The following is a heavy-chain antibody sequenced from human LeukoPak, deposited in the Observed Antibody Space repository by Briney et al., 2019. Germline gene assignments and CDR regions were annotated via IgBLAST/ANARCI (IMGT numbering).Heavy chain of an antibody. CDR1: GGSFSGYY. J-gene: IGHJ4*02. Sequence: SETLSLTCAVYGGSFSGYYWSWIRQPPGKGLEWIGEINHSGSTNYNPSLKSRVTISVDTSKNQFSLKLSSVTAADTAVYYCARRRWLQLSPFDYWGQGTLVTVSS. D-gene: IGHD5-24*01. V-gene: IGHV4-34*01. CDR3: ARRRWLQLSPFDY. CDR2: INHSGST.